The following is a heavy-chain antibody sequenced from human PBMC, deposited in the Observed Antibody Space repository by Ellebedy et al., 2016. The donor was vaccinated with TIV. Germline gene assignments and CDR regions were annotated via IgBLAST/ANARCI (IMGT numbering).Heavy chain of an antibody. Sequence: MPSETLSLTCTVSGGSIGIDYWSWIRQPPGKGLEWIGYAHYSGSTMYNPSLKSRITISVDTSKNKFSLTLSSVTAADTAVYYWARYGHYYFDYWGQGALVTVSS. D-gene: IGHD3-3*01. CDR3: ARYGHYYFDY. V-gene: IGHV4-59*08. CDR2: AHYSGST. J-gene: IGHJ4*02. CDR1: GGSIGIDY.